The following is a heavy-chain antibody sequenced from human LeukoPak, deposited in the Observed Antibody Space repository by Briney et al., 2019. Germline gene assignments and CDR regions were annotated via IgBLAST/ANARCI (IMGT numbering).Heavy chain of an antibody. CDR3: ARGTMIVVDIYYYYGMDV. Sequence: SETLSLTCTVSGGSISGYYWSWVRQPPGKGLEWIGYIYYSGSTNYNPSLKSRVTISVDTSKNQFSLKLSSVTAADTAVYYCARGTMIVVDIYYYYGMDVWGQGTTVTVSS. CDR1: GGSISGYY. J-gene: IGHJ6*02. CDR2: IYYSGST. D-gene: IGHD3-22*01. V-gene: IGHV4-59*01.